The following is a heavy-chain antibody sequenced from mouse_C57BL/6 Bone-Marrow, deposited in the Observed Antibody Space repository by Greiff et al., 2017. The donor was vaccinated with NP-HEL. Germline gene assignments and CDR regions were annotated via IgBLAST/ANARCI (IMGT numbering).Heavy chain of an antibody. CDR2: IDPENGDT. D-gene: IGHD4-1*01. J-gene: IGHJ2*01. Sequence: EVQLQQSGAELVRPGASVKLSCTASGFNIKDDYMHWVKQRPEQGLEWIGWIDPENGDTEYASKFQGKATITADTSSNPAYLQLSSLTSEDTAVYYCTTFWEYYFDYWGQGTTLTVSS. V-gene: IGHV14-4*01. CDR1: GFNIKDDY. CDR3: TTFWEYYFDY.